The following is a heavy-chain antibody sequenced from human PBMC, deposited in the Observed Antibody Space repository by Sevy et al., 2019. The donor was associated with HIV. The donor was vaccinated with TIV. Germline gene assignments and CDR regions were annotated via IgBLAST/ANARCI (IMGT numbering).Heavy chain of an antibody. V-gene: IGHV3-30*03. CDR1: GFSISNNY. J-gene: IGHJ4*02. CDR3: ARDRGEILSSAFDY. D-gene: IGHD3-16*01. CDR2: ISYDGRNNK. Sequence: GGSLRLSCAASGFSISNNYTAWVRQAPGKGLEWVAVISYDGRNNKYNADSVKGRFTISRDNSKNTLYLQMNSLRAEDTAIYYCARDRGEILSSAFDYWGQGTLVTVSS.